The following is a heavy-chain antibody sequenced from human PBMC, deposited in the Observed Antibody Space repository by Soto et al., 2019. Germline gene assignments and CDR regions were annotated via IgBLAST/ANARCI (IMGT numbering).Heavy chain of an antibody. CDR3: ARDQTYYDFWSGPYYMDV. J-gene: IGHJ6*03. CDR2: INSDGSST. D-gene: IGHD3-3*01. CDR1: GFTFSSYW. Sequence: GGSLSLSCAASGFTFSSYWMHWVRQAPGKGLVWVSRINSDGSSTSYADSVKGRFTISRDNAKNTLYLQMNSLRAEDTAVYYCARDQTYYDFWSGPYYMDVWGKGTTVNVSS. V-gene: IGHV3-74*01.